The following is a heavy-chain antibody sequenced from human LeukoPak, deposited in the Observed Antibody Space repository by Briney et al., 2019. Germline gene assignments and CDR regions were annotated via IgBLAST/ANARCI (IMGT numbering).Heavy chain of an antibody. D-gene: IGHD6-19*01. J-gene: IGHJ4*02. CDR3: AKSFSSGWAFEY. Sequence: QAGGSLRLLCAASGFTFSSYAMSWVRQAPGKGLEWVSAISGSGGSTYYADSVKGRFTISRGNSKNTLYLQMNSLRAEDTAVYYCAKSFSSGWAFEYWGQETLVTVSS. CDR2: ISGSGGST. CDR1: GFTFSSYA. V-gene: IGHV3-23*01.